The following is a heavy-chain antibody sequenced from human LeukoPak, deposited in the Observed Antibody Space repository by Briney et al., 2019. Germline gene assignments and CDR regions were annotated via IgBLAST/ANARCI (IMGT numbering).Heavy chain of an antibody. J-gene: IGHJ4*02. D-gene: IGHD3-10*01. CDR3: ARWRGLLWFGELLEGDY. CDR2: ISAYNGNT. CDR1: GYTFTSYG. V-gene: IGHV1-18*01. Sequence: ASAKVSCKASGYTFTSYGISWVRQAPGQGLEWMGWISAYNGNTNYAQKLPGRVTMTTDTSTSTAYMELRSLRSDDTAVYYCARWRGLLWFGELLEGDYWGQGTLVTVSS.